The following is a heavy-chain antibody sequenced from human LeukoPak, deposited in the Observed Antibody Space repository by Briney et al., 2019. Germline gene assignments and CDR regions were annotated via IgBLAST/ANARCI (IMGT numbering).Heavy chain of an antibody. D-gene: IGHD3-22*01. V-gene: IGHV3-7*01. Sequence: GGSLRLSCAASEFTFSSYWMSWVRQAPGKGLEWVANIKQDGSEKYYVDSVKGRFTISRDNAKNSLYLQMNSLRAEDTAVYYCARASWFTSGMDVWGQGTTVTVSS. J-gene: IGHJ6*02. CDR2: IKQDGSEK. CDR1: EFTFSSYW. CDR3: ARASWFTSGMDV.